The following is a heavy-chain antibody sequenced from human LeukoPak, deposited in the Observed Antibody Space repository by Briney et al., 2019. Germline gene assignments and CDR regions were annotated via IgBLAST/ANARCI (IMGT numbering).Heavy chain of an antibody. CDR3: ARSREMATIYYYYYYGMDV. Sequence: ASVKVSCKASGYTFTSYGISWVRQATGQGLEWMGWMNPNSGNTGYAQKFQGRVTMTRNTSISTAYMELSSLRSEDTAVYYCARSREMATIYYYYYYGMDVWGQGTTVTVSS. D-gene: IGHD5-24*01. V-gene: IGHV1-8*02. CDR1: GYTFTSYG. J-gene: IGHJ6*02. CDR2: MNPNSGNT.